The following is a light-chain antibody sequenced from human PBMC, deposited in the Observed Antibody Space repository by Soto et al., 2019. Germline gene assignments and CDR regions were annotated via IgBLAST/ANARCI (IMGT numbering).Light chain of an antibody. V-gene: IGKV3-15*01. CDR1: QSVSSN. J-gene: IGKJ3*01. CDR2: GAS. Sequence: LSVSPGERATLSCRASQSVSSNLAWYQQKPGQAPRLLIYGASTRATGIPARFSGSGSGTEFTLTISSLQSEDFAVYYCQQYNNWPPGFGPGTKVDIK. CDR3: QQYNNWPPG.